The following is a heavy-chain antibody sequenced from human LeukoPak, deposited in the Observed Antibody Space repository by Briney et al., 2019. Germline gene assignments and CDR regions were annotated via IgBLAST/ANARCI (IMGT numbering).Heavy chain of an antibody. CDR1: GFTFRTFG. J-gene: IGHJ4*02. V-gene: IGHV3-30*02. D-gene: IGHD3-9*01. Sequence: GGSLRLSCAASGFTFRTFGMHWVRQAPGKGLEWVAFIRYDGSNKYYADSVKGRFTISRDNSKNTLYLQMNSPRAEDTAVYYCAKGDFEPFDYWGQGTLVTVSS. CDR3: AKGDFEPFDY. CDR2: IRYDGSNK.